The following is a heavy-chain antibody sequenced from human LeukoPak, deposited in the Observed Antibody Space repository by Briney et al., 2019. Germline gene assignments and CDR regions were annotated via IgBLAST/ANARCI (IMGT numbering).Heavy chain of an antibody. CDR2: IYHSGST. J-gene: IGHJ4*02. Sequence: PSETLSLTCTVSGGSISSYYWSWIRQPPGKGLEWIGSIYHSGSTYYNPSLKSRVTISVDTSKNQFSLKLSSVTAADTAVYYCARTRLLGPDYWGQGTLVTVSS. D-gene: IGHD1-26*01. V-gene: IGHV4-59*08. CDR1: GGSISSYY. CDR3: ARTRLLGPDY.